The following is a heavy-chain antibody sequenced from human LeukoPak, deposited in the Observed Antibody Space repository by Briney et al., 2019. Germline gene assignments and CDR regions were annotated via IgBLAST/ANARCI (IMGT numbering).Heavy chain of an antibody. V-gene: IGHV3-72*01. D-gene: IGHD6-13*01. CDR2: VRDKANTHTT. CDR3: ARGSKQQLPRDYHYGMDV. Sequence: GGSLRLSCAASGFTFSDHYMDWGRQAPGKGLEWVGRVRDKANTHTTEYAASVKGRFTVSRDDSKNSLWLQMNSLKTEDTAVYFCARGSKQQLPRDYHYGMDVWGPGTTVTVSS. J-gene: IGHJ6*02. CDR1: GFTFSDHY.